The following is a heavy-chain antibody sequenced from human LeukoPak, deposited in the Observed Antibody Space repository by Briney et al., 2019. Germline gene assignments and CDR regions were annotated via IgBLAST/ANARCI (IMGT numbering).Heavy chain of an antibody. J-gene: IGHJ4*02. D-gene: IGHD3-10*01. V-gene: IGHV3-30*04. CDR2: TSFDGGKK. CDR1: GFIFRSYA. CDR3: ARALTLSRGVPNLDF. Sequence: PGRSLRLSCAASGFIFRSYAMNWVRQAPGKGLEGVAGTSFDGGKKYYIDSVKGRFTISRDNSKNTFFLQMNSLRTEDTAVYYCARALTLSRGVPNLDFWGQGTLVSVSS.